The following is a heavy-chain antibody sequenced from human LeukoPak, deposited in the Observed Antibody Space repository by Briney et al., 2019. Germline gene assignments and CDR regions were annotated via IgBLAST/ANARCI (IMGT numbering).Heavy chain of an antibody. Sequence: GGSLRLSCAASGFTFSSYAMSWVRQAPGKGLEYVSAISSNGGSTYYAKSVKGRFTISRDNSKNTLYLQMGSLRVEDMAVYYCARDYVGATTPQNFYFDYWGQGTLVTVSS. CDR2: ISSNGGST. CDR3: ARDYVGATTPQNFYFDY. CDR1: GFTFSSYA. D-gene: IGHD1-26*01. J-gene: IGHJ4*02. V-gene: IGHV3-64*01.